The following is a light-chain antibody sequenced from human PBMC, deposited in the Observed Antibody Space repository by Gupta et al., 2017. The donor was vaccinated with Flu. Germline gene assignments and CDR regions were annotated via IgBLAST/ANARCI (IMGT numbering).Light chain of an antibody. CDR1: SSDVGGLAS. Sequence: TSSDVGGLASVSWHHQQPGQAPILIIDEVTTRPSAVPDRFSGSKTGNTASLTVSEFQAEDEADYYCGAYAGSNLCLFGGGTKVTVL. J-gene: IGLJ3*02. CDR2: EVT. CDR3: GAYAGSNLCL. V-gene: IGLV2-8*01.